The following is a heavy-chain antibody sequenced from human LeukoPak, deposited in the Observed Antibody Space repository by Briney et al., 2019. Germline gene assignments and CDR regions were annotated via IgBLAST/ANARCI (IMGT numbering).Heavy chain of an antibody. D-gene: IGHD3-10*01. CDR1: GGSFSGYY. CDR2: INHSGST. J-gene: IGHJ4*02. CDR3: AIVLLGVTTDY. Sequence: PSETLSLTCAVDGGSFSGYYWSWIRQPPGEGLEWIGEINHSGSTNYNPSLKSRVTISVDTSKNQFSLKLSSVTAADTAVYYCAIVLLGVTTDYWGQGTLVTVSS. V-gene: IGHV4-34*01.